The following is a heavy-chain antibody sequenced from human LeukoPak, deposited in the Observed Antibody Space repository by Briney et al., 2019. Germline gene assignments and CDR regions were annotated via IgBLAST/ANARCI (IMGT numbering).Heavy chain of an antibody. Sequence: PSETLSLTCAVYGGSFSGYYXXWXXXXXXXXXXXXXXXXXXXXXNYNPSLKSRVTISVDTSKNQFSLKLSSVTAADTAVYYCARGPKDIVVVPAAMRDYYYGMDVWGQGTTVTVSS. CDR2: XXXXXXX. J-gene: IGHJ6*02. D-gene: IGHD2-2*01. CDR3: ARGPKDIVVVPAAMRDYYYGMDV. V-gene: IGHV4-34*01. CDR1: GGSFSGYY.